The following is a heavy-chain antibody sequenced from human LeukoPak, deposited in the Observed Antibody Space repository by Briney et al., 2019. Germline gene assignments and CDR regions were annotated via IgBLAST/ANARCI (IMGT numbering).Heavy chain of an antibody. J-gene: IGHJ5*02. CDR1: GGSISSGGYY. D-gene: IGHD4-23*01. CDR2: IYYSGST. V-gene: IGHV4-31*03. Sequence: PSETLSLTCTVSGGSISSGGYYWSWIRQHPGKGLEWIGYIYYSGSTYYNPSLKSRVTISVDTSKNQFSLKLSSVTAADTAVYYCARGHYGGNSGRGGYFRLGNWFDPWGQGTLVTVSS. CDR3: ARGHYGGNSGRGGYFRLGNWFDP.